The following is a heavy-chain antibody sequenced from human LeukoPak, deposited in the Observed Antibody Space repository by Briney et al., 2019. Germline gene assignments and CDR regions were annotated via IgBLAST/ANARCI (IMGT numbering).Heavy chain of an antibody. D-gene: IGHD6-19*01. CDR3: ARDLPVAGTRRRVLYFDY. V-gene: IGHV3-48*01. CDR2: ISSSSSTI. Sequence: GGSLRLSCAASGFTFSSYSMNWVRQAPGKGLEWVSYISSSSSTIYYADSVKGRFTISRDNAKNSLYLQMNSLRAEDTAVYYCARDLPVAGTRRRVLYFDYWGQGTLVTVSS. J-gene: IGHJ4*02. CDR1: GFTFSSYS.